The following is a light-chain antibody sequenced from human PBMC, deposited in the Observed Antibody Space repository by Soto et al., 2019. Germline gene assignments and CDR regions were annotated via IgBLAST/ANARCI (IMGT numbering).Light chain of an antibody. Sequence: EIVMTQSPGTLSVSPGERATLSCRASQSVSVNLAWYQQKPGQAPRLLIYGASNRATGIPDRFSGSGSGTDFTLTISRLEPEDFAVYYCQQYGSSPRTFGQGTKVDIK. V-gene: IGKV3-20*01. CDR1: QSVSVN. J-gene: IGKJ1*01. CDR2: GAS. CDR3: QQYGSSPRT.